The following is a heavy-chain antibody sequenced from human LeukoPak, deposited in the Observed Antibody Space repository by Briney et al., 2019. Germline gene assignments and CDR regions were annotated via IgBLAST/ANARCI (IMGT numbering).Heavy chain of an antibody. CDR1: GGSISSYY. V-gene: IGHV4-59*01. D-gene: IGHD1-14*01. CDR3: ARVHHSCYYYGMDV. J-gene: IGHJ6*02. CDR2: IYYSGST. Sequence: PSGTLSLTCTVSGGSISSYYWSWIRQPPGKGLEWIGYIYYSGSTNYNPSLKSRVTISVDTSKNQFSLKLSSVTAADTAVYYCARVHHSCYYYGMDVWGQGTTVTVSS.